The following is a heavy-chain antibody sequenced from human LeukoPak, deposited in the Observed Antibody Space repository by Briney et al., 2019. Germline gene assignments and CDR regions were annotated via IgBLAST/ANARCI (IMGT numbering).Heavy chain of an antibody. J-gene: IGHJ4*02. CDR3: AKPSRDFDSSGYSHFDY. CDR1: GFTFSSYG. CDR2: IRYDGSEK. V-gene: IGHV3-30*02. D-gene: IGHD3-22*01. Sequence: GGSLRLSCAASGFTFSSYGMHWVRQAPAKGLEWVAFIRYDGSEKYYADSVKGRFTISRDNSKNTLYLQMHSLRAEDTAIYYCAKPSRDFDSSGYSHFDYWGQGTLVTVSS.